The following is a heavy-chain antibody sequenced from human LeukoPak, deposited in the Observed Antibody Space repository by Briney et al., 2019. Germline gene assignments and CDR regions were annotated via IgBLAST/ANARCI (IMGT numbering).Heavy chain of an antibody. CDR3: ARAPYYYDSSGYFSLSAFGI. Sequence: GGSLRLSCAASGFTFSDYYMSWIRQAPGKGLEWVSYISSSGSTIYYADSVKGRFTISRDNAKNSLYLQMNSLRAEDTAVYYCARAPYYYDSSGYFSLSAFGIWGQGTMVTVSS. CDR2: ISSSGSTI. V-gene: IGHV3-11*01. J-gene: IGHJ3*02. CDR1: GFTFSDYY. D-gene: IGHD3-22*01.